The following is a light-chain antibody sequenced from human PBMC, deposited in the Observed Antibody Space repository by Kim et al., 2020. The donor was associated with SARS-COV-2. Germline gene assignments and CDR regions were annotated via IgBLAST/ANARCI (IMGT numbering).Light chain of an antibody. Sequence: SRGERATHLCRARQSVGNNVAWYHHRPGQARSVLIDGVSTRTTRIPAKLSGSGSGIEFTLSIRSLQCDEIEVYFCNQNTEWHPGDTFGRGTKLEI. J-gene: IGKJ2*01. CDR3: NQNTEWHPGDT. V-gene: IGKV3-15*01. CDR2: GVS. CDR1: QSVGNN.